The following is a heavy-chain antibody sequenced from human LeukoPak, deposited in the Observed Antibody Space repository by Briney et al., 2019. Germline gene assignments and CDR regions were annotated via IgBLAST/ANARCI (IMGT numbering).Heavy chain of an antibody. D-gene: IGHD5-24*01. CDR3: ARAGSLGKCLQLFDY. V-gene: IGHV3-74*01. Sequence: GGSLRLSCAASGFTFSSYWMHWVRQAPGKGLVWVSRINSDGSSTSYADSVKGRFTISRDNAKNTLYLQMNSLRAEDTAVYYCARAGSLGKCLQLFDYWGQGTLVTVSS. CDR2: INSDGSST. J-gene: IGHJ4*02. CDR1: GFTFSSYW.